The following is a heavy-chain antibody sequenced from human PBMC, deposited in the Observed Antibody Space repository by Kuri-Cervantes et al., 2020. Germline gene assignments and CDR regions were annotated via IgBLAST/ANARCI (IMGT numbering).Heavy chain of an antibody. CDR3: ARDDLDYGDFLDY. Sequence: GESLKISCAASGFTFSSYSMNWVRQAPGKGLEWVSSISSSSSYIYYADSVKGRFTISRDNAKNSLYLQMSSLRAEDTAVYYCARDDLDYGDFLDYWGQGTLVTVSS. J-gene: IGHJ4*02. V-gene: IGHV3-21*01. D-gene: IGHD4-17*01. CDR1: GFTFSSYS. CDR2: ISSSSSYI.